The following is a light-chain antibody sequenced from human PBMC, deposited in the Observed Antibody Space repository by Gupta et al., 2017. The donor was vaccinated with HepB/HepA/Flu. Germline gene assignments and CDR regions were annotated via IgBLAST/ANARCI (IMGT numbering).Light chain of an antibody. CDR3: QQYYKVPRT. CDR1: QDISGY. CDR2: ATS. Sequence: VIWMTQSPSLVSASTGDRVTINCRMSQDISGYVAWYKQQPGKATGRLIDATSTLQGGGPARFSGSGSGTDCRSTISYLQSEDWATDYGQQYYKVPRTCGQGTKVEIK. V-gene: IGKV1D-8*01. J-gene: IGKJ1*01.